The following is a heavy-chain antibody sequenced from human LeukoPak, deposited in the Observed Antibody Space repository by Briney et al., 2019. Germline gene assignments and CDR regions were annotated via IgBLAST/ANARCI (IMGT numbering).Heavy chain of an antibody. CDR3: ARDPGFLDRFDY. CDR2: ISYDGSNK. J-gene: IGHJ4*02. V-gene: IGHV3-30-3*01. CDR1: GFAFSSYA. D-gene: IGHD3/OR15-3a*01. Sequence: GGSLRLSCAASGFAFSSYAMHWVRQAPGKGLEWVAVISYDGSNKYYADSVKGRFTISRDNSKNTLYLQMNSLRAEDTAVYYCARDPGFLDRFDYWGQGTLVTVSS.